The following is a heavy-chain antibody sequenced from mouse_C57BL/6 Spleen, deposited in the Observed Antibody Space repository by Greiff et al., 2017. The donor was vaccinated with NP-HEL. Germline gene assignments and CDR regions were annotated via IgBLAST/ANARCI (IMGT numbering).Heavy chain of an antibody. CDR2: IDPETGGT. D-gene: IGHD2-4*01. V-gene: IGHV1-15*01. CDR3: TRSMITPYYFDY. CDR1: GYTFTDYE. J-gene: IGHJ2*01. Sequence: VQLQQSGAELVRPGASVTLSCKASGYTFTDYEMHWVKQTPVHGLEWIGAIDPETGGTAYNQKFKGKAILTADKSSSTAYMGLRSLTSEDSAVYYCTRSMITPYYFDYWGQGTTLTVSS.